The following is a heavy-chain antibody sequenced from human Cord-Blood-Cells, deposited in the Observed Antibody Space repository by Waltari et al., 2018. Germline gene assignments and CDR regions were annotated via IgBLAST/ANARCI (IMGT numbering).Heavy chain of an antibody. V-gene: IGHV1-69*01. D-gene: IGHD2-15*01. CDR2: IIPIFGTA. J-gene: IGHJ3*02. CDR3: ARARQTAGYCSGGSCYSNAFDI. Sequence: QVQLVQSGAEVKKPGSSVKVSCKASGGTFSSYPISWVRPAPGQGLEWMGGIIPIFGTANYAQKFQGRVTITADESTSTAYMELSSLRSEDTAVYYCARARQTAGYCSGGSCYSNAFDIWGQGTMVTVSS. CDR1: GGTFSSYP.